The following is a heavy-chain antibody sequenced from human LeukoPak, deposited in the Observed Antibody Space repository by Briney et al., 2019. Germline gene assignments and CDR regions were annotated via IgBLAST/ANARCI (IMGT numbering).Heavy chain of an antibody. CDR3: ARAGGYSLRYYYYYMDV. Sequence: GGSLRLSCEASGFIFSTYTMSWIRQAPGKGLEWVSYISSSGSTIYYADSVKGRFTISRDNAKNSLYLQMNSLRAEDTAVYYCARAGGYSLRYYYYYMDVWGKGTTVTVSS. CDR1: GFIFSTYT. V-gene: IGHV3-11*04. D-gene: IGHD4-23*01. CDR2: ISSSGSTI. J-gene: IGHJ6*03.